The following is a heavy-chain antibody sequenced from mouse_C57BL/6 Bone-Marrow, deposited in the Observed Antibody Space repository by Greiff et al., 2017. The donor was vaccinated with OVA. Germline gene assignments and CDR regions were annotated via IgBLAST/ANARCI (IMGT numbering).Heavy chain of an antibody. V-gene: IGHV10-1*01. J-gene: IGHJ1*03. Sequence: EVKVVESGGGLVQPKGSLKLSCAASGFSFNTYAMNWVRQAPGKGLEWVARIRSKSNNYATYYADSVKDRFTISRDDSESMLYLQMNNLKTEDTAMYCCVRHNPRYFDVWGTGTTVTVSS. CDR3: VRHNPRYFDV. CDR2: IRSKSNNYAT. D-gene: IGHD6-1*01. CDR1: GFSFNTYA.